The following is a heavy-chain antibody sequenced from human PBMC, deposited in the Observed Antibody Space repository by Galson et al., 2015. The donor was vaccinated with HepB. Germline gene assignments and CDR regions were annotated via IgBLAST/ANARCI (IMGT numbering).Heavy chain of an antibody. CDR3: ARDYYDSSALDY. CDR1: GFTFSSYG. D-gene: IGHD3-22*01. Sequence: SLRLSCAASGFTFSSYGMHWVRQAPGKGLEWVAVISYDGSNKYYADSVKGRFTISRDNSKNTLYLQMNSLRAEDTAVYYCARDYYDSSALDYWGQGTLVTVSS. V-gene: IGHV3-30*19. CDR2: ISYDGSNK. J-gene: IGHJ4*02.